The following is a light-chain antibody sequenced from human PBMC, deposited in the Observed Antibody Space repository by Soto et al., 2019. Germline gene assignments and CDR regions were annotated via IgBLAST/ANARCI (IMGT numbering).Light chain of an antibody. CDR2: DVT. J-gene: IGLJ2*01. CDR3: CSYAGSYTVV. CDR1: SSDVGGYNY. Sequence: QSALTQPRSVSGSPGQSVTISCTATSSDVGGYNYVSWYQHHPGKAPKLIIYDVTKRPSGVPDRFSGSKSGNTASLTISGLQAEDEADYHCCSYAGSYTVVFGGGTQLTVL. V-gene: IGLV2-11*01.